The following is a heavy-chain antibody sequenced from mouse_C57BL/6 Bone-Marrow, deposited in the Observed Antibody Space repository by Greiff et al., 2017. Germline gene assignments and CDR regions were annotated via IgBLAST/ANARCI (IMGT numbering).Heavy chain of an antibody. CDR3: ARGGDGYYSY. CDR2: IYPGGGYT. V-gene: IGHV1-63*01. Sequence: VQLQQSGAELVRPGTSVKMSCKASGYTFTNFWIGWAKQRPGHGLEWIGDIYPGGGYTNYNEKFKGKATLTADKSSSTAYMQFSSLTSEVSAIYYCARGGDGYYSYWGQGTLVTVSA. J-gene: IGHJ3*01. CDR1: GYTFTNFW. D-gene: IGHD2-3*01.